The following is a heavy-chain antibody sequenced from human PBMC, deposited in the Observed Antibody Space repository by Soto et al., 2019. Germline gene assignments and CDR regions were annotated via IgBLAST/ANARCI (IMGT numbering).Heavy chain of an antibody. D-gene: IGHD3-3*01. V-gene: IGHV1-69*02. CDR2: IIPILGIA. Sequence: QVQLVQSGAEVKKPGSSVKVSCKASGGTFSSYTISWVRQAPGQGLEWMGRIIPILGIANYAQKFQGRVTITADKSTSTAYMELSSLRSEDTAVYYWARAPGSVVGVEDYWGQGTLVTVSS. CDR3: ARAPGSVVGVEDY. CDR1: GGTFSSYT. J-gene: IGHJ4*02.